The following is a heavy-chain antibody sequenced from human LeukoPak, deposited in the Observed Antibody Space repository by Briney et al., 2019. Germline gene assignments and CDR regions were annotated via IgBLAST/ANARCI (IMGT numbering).Heavy chain of an antibody. J-gene: IGHJ4*02. V-gene: IGHV3-48*01. D-gene: IGHD5-18*01. CDR3: AREGPRGHTYDLTFGY. Sequence: GGSLRLSCAASGFTFSSYTMNWVRQAPGKGLEWVSYISSSSSTTYYADSVKGRFTISRDNAKNSLYLQMNSLRAEDTAVYYCAREGPRGHTYDLTFGYWGQGTLVTVSS. CDR2: ISSSSSTT. CDR1: GFTFSSYT.